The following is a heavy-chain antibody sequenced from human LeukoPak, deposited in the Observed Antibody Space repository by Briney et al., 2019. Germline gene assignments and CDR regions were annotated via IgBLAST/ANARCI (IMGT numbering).Heavy chain of an antibody. D-gene: IGHD1-26*01. V-gene: IGHV3-23*01. Sequence: GGSLRLSCAASGFAFSSYAMSWVRQAPGKGLEWVSAISGSGGSTYYADSVKGRFTISRDNSKNTLYLQMNSLRAEDTAVYYCARKATRRGYFDDRGQGTLVTVSS. CDR3: ARKATRRGYFDD. CDR1: GFAFSSYA. J-gene: IGHJ4*02. CDR2: ISGSGGST.